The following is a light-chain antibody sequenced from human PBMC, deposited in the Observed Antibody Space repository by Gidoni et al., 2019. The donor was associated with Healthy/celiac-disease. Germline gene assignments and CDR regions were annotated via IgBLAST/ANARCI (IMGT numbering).Light chain of an antibody. Sequence: EIVLTQSLDFQSVTPKEKVNITCRSSQSIGSRLHWYQQKPDQSPKLLIKYASQSFSGVPSRFIGSGSGTDFTLTINSLEAEDAATYYCHQSSSLPYTFGQETKLEIK. J-gene: IGKJ2*01. CDR1: QSIGSR. V-gene: IGKV6-21*01. CDR3: HQSSSLPYT. CDR2: YAS.